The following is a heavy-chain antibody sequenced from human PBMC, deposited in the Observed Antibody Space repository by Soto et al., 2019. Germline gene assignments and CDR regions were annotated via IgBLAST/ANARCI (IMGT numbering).Heavy chain of an antibody. CDR1: GYDATRYY. V-gene: IGHV1-46*01. CDR3: AKVGENDGDPHLDYYYYGMDV. D-gene: IGHD1-1*01. J-gene: IGHJ6*02. Sequence: QVQLVQSGAEVKKPGASVKVSCKASGYDATRYYIHWVRQGPGQGLEWMGIINPTGGGRTKYAQKVQGRVTVTSDRSTSTVYMELTSLRSDDTAVYHCAKVGENDGDPHLDYYYYGMDVWGQGTTVTVSS. CDR2: INPTGGGRT.